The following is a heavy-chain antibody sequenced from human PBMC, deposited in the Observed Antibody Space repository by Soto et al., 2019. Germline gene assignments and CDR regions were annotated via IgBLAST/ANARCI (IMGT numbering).Heavy chain of an antibody. J-gene: IGHJ6*02. D-gene: IGHD4-17*01. Sequence: PGGSLRLSCVASGPIFSSYGMNWLRQAPGKGLEWVSSIDSSGRYIYYADSLQGRFTISRDNAKNTLYLQMNSLRAEDTAVYYCAKGLRIYYYYGMDVWGQGTTVTVSS. V-gene: IGHV3-21*04. CDR3: AKGLRIYYYYGMDV. CDR2: IDSSGRYI. CDR1: GPIFSSYG.